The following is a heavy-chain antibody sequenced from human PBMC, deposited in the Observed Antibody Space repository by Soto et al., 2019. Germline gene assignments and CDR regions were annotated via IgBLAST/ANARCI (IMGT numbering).Heavy chain of an antibody. CDR1: GFTFSSYW. D-gene: IGHD3-3*01. CDR3: ARVAEGVVTNFGVVIWRWFDP. Sequence: GGSLRLSCAASGFTFSSYWMHWVRQAPGKGLVWVSRINSDGSSTSYADSVKGRFTISRDNAKNTLYLQMNSLRAEDTAVYYCARVAEGVVTNFGVVIWRWFDPCGQGTLVTVSS. CDR2: INSDGSST. V-gene: IGHV3-74*01. J-gene: IGHJ5*02.